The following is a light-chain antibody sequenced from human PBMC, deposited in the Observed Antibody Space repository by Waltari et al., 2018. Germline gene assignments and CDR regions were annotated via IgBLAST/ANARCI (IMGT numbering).Light chain of an antibody. Sequence: VSPGHTARITCSGEALPNKYAYWYRQKSGQAPVLVIYEDTKRPSGIPERFSASNSGAVATLTITGAQVEDEADYYCYSTDYTGNYWVFGGGTKLTVL. CDR3: YSTDYTGNYWV. CDR2: EDT. CDR1: ALPNKY. J-gene: IGLJ3*02. V-gene: IGLV3-10*01.